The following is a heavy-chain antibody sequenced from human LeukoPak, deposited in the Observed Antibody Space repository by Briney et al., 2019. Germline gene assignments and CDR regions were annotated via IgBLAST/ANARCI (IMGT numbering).Heavy chain of an antibody. Sequence: SETLSLTCGVSSGYLSGYYWRWIRQPPGGGLEWIGEINYSGSPNYNPSLKSRVTISGDTSKKQFSLNLTSVTAADTGVYYCARGVDLWGRGTPVTVSS. V-gene: IGHV4-34*01. J-gene: IGHJ2*01. CDR3: ARGVDL. CDR1: SGYLSGYY. CDR2: INYSGSP.